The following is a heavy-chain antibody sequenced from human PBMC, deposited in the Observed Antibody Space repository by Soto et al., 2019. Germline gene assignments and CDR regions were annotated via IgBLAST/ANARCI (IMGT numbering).Heavy chain of an antibody. Sequence: GGSLRLSCAASGFTVSSNYMSWVRQAPGKGLEWVSVIYSGGSKYYADSVKGRFTISRDNSKNTLYLQMNSLRAEDTAVYYCARSYSSGCFDYWGQGTLVTVSS. CDR3: ARSYSSGCFDY. J-gene: IGHJ4*02. V-gene: IGHV3-53*01. D-gene: IGHD6-19*01. CDR1: GFTVSSNY. CDR2: IYSGGSK.